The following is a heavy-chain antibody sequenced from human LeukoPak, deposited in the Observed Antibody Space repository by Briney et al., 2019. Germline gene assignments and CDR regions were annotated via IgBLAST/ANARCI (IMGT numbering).Heavy chain of an antibody. CDR1: GYTFTTYY. D-gene: IGHD3-3*01. V-gene: IGHV1-69*06. Sequence: SVKVSCKASGYTFTTYYMHWVRQAPGQGLEWMGGIIPIFGTANYAQKFQGRVTITADKSTSTAYMELSSLRSEDTAVYYCARAYRDYYDFWSGYLPVDYWGQGTLVTVSS. CDR3: ARAYRDYYDFWSGYLPVDY. CDR2: IIPIFGTA. J-gene: IGHJ4*02.